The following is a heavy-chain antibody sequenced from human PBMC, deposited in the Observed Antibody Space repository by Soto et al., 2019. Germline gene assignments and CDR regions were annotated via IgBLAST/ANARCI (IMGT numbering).Heavy chain of an antibody. CDR1: GGTFSSYA. D-gene: IGHD6-13*01. J-gene: IGHJ6*02. CDR3: ARSGPLSAAAGRPEYYYYGMDV. V-gene: IGHV1-69*13. CDR2: IIPIFGTA. Sequence: SVKVNCKASGGTFSSYAISWVRQAPGQGLEWMGGIIPIFGTANYAQKFQGRVTITADESTSTAYMELSSLRSEDTAVYYCARSGPLSAAAGRPEYYYYGMDVWGQGTTVTVSS.